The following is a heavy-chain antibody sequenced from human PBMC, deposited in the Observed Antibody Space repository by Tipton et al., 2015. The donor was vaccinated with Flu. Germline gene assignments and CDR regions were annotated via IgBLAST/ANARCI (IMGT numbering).Heavy chain of an antibody. CDR2: IYYSGTT. J-gene: IGHJ6*02. V-gene: IGHV4-39*07. CDR1: GGSISSDYYY. Sequence: LRLSCNVSGGSISSDYYYWGRVRQPPGKGLVWFGRIYYSGTTNYNPPLKSRITISVDSSKTEFSLTLASLTAADSAVYYCARDLWNDRLAYYYFGVGVWGQETTGTVSS. D-gene: IGHD1-1*01. CDR3: ARDLWNDRLAYYYFGVGV.